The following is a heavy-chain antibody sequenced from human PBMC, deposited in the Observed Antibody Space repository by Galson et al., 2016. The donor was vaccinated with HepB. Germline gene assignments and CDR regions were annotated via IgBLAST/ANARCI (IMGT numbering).Heavy chain of an antibody. CDR1: GYIFSSYW. Sequence: QSGAEVKKPGESLKISCKASGYIFSSYWIGWVRHMPGKGLEWMGMIYPGDSDTRYSESFQGQVTISAAKSTNTAYLQWSSLKASDTAMYYCARRRNGPLKDEHFDYWGQGTLVTVSS. CDR3: ARRRNGPLKDEHFDY. CDR2: IYPGDSDT. D-gene: IGHD1-1*01. J-gene: IGHJ4*02. V-gene: IGHV5-51*01.